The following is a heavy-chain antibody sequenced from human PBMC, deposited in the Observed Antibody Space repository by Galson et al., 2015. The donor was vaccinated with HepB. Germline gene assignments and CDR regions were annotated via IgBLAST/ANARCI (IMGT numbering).Heavy chain of an antibody. Sequence: SLRLSCAASGFTFSSYDMHWVRQATGKGLEWVSAIGTAGDTYYPGSVKGRFTISRENAKNSLYLQMNSLRAGDTAVYYCARGDYGGNLFAMDVWGKGTTVTVSS. CDR1: GFTFSSYD. J-gene: IGHJ6*03. V-gene: IGHV3-13*01. CDR3: ARGDYGGNLFAMDV. D-gene: IGHD4-23*01. CDR2: IGTAGDT.